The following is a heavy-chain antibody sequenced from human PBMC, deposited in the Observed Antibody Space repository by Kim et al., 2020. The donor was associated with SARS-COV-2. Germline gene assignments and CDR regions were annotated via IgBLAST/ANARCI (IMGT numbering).Heavy chain of an antibody. Sequence: NHNPSLKSRVTISVDTSKNQFSLKLSSVTAADTAVYYCASHYGDYEYYFDYWGQGTLVTVSS. J-gene: IGHJ4*02. V-gene: IGHV4-61*07. CDR3: ASHYGDYEYYFDY. D-gene: IGHD4-17*01.